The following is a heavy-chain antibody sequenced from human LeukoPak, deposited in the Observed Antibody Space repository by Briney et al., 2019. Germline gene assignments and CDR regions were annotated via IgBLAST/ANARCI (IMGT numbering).Heavy chain of an antibody. Sequence: SETLSLTCTVSGGSISSSSYYWGWIRQPPGKGLEWIGEINHSGSTNYNPSLKSRVTISVDTSKNQFSLKLSSVTAADTAVYYCARITMVRGDSPKYFDYWGQGTLVTVSS. D-gene: IGHD3-10*01. CDR3: ARITMVRGDSPKYFDY. CDR2: INHSGST. V-gene: IGHV4-39*07. CDR1: GGSISSSSYY. J-gene: IGHJ4*02.